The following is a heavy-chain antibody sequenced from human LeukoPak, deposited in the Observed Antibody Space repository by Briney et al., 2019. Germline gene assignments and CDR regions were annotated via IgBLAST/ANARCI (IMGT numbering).Heavy chain of an antibody. V-gene: IGHV4-30-4*01. CDR3: ARAIYDSSGPFAY. Sequence: SQTLSLTCTVSGGSISSGDFYWSWIPHPPGKGLEWSGYIYYSGSTYHNPSLKSRVTISVDTSKNQVSLKLSSVTAADTAVYYCARAIYDSSGPFAYWGQGTLVTASS. CDR1: GGSISSGDFY. J-gene: IGHJ4*02. D-gene: IGHD3-22*01. CDR2: IYYSGST.